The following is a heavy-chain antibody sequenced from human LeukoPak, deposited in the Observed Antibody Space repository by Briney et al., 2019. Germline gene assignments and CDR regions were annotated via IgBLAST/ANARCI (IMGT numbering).Heavy chain of an antibody. D-gene: IGHD1-26*01. V-gene: IGHV1-3*01. CDR1: GYTFTSYA. CDR2: ISAGNGNT. Sequence: ASVRVSCKASGYTFTSYAIHRVRQAPGQRLEWMGWISAGNGNTKYSQNFQGRVTFISNTSATTAFMELSSLRSEDAAVYYCARDSGSGSNDYWGQGTLVTVSS. J-gene: IGHJ4*02. CDR3: ARDSGSGSNDY.